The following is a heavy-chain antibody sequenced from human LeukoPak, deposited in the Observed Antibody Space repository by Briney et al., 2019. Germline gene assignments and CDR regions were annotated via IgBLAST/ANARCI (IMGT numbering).Heavy chain of an antibody. CDR1: GFTFNKYW. V-gene: IGHV3-74*01. CDR2: ISPDDMST. J-gene: IGHJ3*02. Sequence: GGSLRLSCAASGFTFNKYWLHWVRQAPGKGLVWVSRISPDDMSTSYADSVKGRFTISRDNAKKPLFLQMNSLRAEDTAVYYCLTIVETNTDAFDIWGQGTMVTVSS. D-gene: IGHD1-26*01. CDR3: LTIVETNTDAFDI.